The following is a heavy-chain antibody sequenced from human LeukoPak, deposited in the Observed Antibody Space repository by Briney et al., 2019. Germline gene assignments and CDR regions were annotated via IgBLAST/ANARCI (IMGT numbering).Heavy chain of an antibody. CDR2: LNLESGKT. D-gene: IGHD1-7*01. CDR1: GYTFTSYG. J-gene: IGHJ5*02. Sequence: ASVKASCKASGYTFTSYGISWVRQAPGQGLEWMGLLNLESGKTLYTEKFQGRVTITADTSTDTAYMELSSLRSEDTAVYYCATAPNWNYRNWFDPWGQGTLVTVSS. CDR3: ATAPNWNYRNWFDP. V-gene: IGHV1-69-2*01.